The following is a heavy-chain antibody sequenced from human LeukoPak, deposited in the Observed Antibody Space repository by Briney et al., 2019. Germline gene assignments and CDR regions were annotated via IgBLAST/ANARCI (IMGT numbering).Heavy chain of an antibody. J-gene: IGHJ4*02. CDR1: GGSISSYY. D-gene: IGHD6-19*01. Sequence: SETLSLTCTVPGGSISSYYWSWIRQPPGKGLEWIGYISYSGRTNYNPSLKSRVTISVDTSKNQFSLKLSSVTAADTAVYYCARLISSGWWYFDYRGQGTLVTVSS. CDR3: ARLISSGWWYFDY. V-gene: IGHV4-59*08. CDR2: ISYSGRT.